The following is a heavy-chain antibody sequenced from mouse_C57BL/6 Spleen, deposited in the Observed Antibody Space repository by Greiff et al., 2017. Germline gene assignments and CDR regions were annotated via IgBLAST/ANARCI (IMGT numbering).Heavy chain of an antibody. Sequence: QVHVKQPGAELVRPGSSVKLSCKASGYTFTSYWMHWVKQRPIQGLEWIGNIDPSDSETHYNQKFKDKATLTVDKSSSTAYMQLSSLTSEDSAVYYCARKGDGSSHYFDYWGQGTTLTVSS. CDR3: ARKGDGSSHYFDY. D-gene: IGHD1-1*01. CDR2: IDPSDSET. J-gene: IGHJ2*01. CDR1: GYTFTSYW. V-gene: IGHV1-52*01.